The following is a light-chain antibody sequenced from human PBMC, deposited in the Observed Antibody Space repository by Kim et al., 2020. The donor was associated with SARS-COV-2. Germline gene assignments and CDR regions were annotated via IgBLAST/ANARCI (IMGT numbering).Light chain of an antibody. J-gene: IGKJ2*01. CDR2: GAS. V-gene: IGKV3-15*01. Sequence: VSPGERATLSCRASQSISTNLAGYQQKPGQAPRLLIYGASTRATDIPARFSGSGSGTEFTLTIGSLQSEDFAVYYCQQYDNWPPLTFGQGTKLEI. CDR1: QSISTN. CDR3: QQYDNWPPLT.